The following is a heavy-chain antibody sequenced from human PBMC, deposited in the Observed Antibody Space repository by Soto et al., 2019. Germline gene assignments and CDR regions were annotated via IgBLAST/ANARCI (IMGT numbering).Heavy chain of an antibody. D-gene: IGHD3-3*01. CDR2: INAGNGNT. V-gene: IGHV1-3*01. Sequence: ASVNVSYKASGYAFTSYALHGVREAPGQKLEWMGWINAGNGNTKYSQKFQGRVTITRDTSASTAYMELSSLRSEDTAVYYCARSSGSGFLESDYWGQGTLVTVSS. CDR3: ARSSGSGFLESDY. CDR1: GYAFTSYA. J-gene: IGHJ4*02.